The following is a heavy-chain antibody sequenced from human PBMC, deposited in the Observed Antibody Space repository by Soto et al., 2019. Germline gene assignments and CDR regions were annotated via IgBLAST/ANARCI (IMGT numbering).Heavy chain of an antibody. J-gene: IGHJ3*02. CDR2: IYYSGST. CDR1: GGSISSSSYY. Sequence: SETLSLTCTVSGGSISSSSYYWGWIRQPPGKGLEWIGSIYYSGSTYYNLSLKSRVTISVDTSKNQFSLKLSSVTAADTAVYYCARQSGDDDAFDIWVQGTMVTVSS. CDR3: ARQSGDDDAFDI. V-gene: IGHV4-39*01. D-gene: IGHD7-27*01.